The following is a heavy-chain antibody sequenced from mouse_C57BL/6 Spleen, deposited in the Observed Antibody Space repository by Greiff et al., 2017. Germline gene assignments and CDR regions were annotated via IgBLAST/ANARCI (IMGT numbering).Heavy chain of an antibody. CDR3: TNWAVDY. D-gene: IGHD4-1*01. J-gene: IGHJ2*01. CDR1: GYTFTDYE. CDR2: IDPETGGT. Sequence: VKLVESGAELVRPGASVTLSCKASGYTFTDYEMHWVKQTPVHGLEWIGAIDPETGGTAYNQKFKGKAILTADKSSSTAYMELRSLTSEDSAVYYCTNWAVDYWGQGTTLTVSS. V-gene: IGHV1-15*01.